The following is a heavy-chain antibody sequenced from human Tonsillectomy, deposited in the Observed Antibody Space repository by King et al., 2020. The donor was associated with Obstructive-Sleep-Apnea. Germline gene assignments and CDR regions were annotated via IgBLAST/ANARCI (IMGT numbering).Heavy chain of an antibody. CDR3: ARVVSSGFDP. V-gene: IGHV4-31*03. Sequence: VQLQESGPGLVKPSQTLSLTCTVSCGSISSGGYYWSWIRQHPGKGLEWIGYIYYSWSTYYNPSLKSRVTISVDTSKNHFSLKLSSVTAADTAVYSCARVVSSGFDPWGQGTLVTVSS. J-gene: IGHJ5*02. D-gene: IGHD3-16*02. CDR2: IYYSWST. CDR1: CGSISSGGYY.